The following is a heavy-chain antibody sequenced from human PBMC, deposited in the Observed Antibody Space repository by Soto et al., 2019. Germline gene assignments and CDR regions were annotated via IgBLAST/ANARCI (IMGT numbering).Heavy chain of an antibody. CDR1: GFTFSNYA. D-gene: IGHD3-10*01. Sequence: GESLKISCGASGFTFSNYAMSWVRQAPGKGLEWVAAISGSGGTTYYADSVKGRFTISRDNSKNTLYLQMNSLRAEDTALYFCAKMAWFGDPPGGDYWGQGTLVTVSS. V-gene: IGHV3-23*01. CDR3: AKMAWFGDPPGGDY. J-gene: IGHJ4*02. CDR2: ISGSGGTT.